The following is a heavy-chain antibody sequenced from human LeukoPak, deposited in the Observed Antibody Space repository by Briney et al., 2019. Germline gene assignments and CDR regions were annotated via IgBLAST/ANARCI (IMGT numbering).Heavy chain of an antibody. D-gene: IGHD3-10*01. CDR1: GYSFTSYW. Sequence: GESLKISCKGSGYSFTSYWIGWVRQMPGKGLEWMGIIYPGDSDTRYSPSFQGQVTISADKSISTAYLQWSSLKASDTAMYYCARTLSYSLDSGVFDYWGQGTLVTVSS. CDR3: ARTLSYSLDSGVFDY. J-gene: IGHJ4*02. CDR2: IYPGDSDT. V-gene: IGHV5-51*01.